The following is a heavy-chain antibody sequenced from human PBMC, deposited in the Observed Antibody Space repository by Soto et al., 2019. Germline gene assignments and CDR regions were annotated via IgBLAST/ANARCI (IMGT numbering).Heavy chain of an antibody. V-gene: IGHV4-59*01. CDR1: GGSISSYY. CDR3: ARVRWTVAGPGHFDY. Sequence: QVQLQESGPGLVKPSETLSLTCTVSGGSISSYYWSWIRQPPGKGLEWIGYIYYSGSTNYNPSLKSRVTKSVDTSKNQFSLKVSSVTAADTAVYYCARVRWTVAGPGHFDYWGQGTLGTVSS. D-gene: IGHD6-19*01. J-gene: IGHJ4*02. CDR2: IYYSGST.